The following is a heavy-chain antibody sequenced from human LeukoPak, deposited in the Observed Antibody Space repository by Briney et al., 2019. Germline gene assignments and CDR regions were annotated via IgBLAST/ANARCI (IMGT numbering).Heavy chain of an antibody. Sequence: GGSLRLSCAASGFTFSSYSMNWVRQAPGKGLEWVSSISSSSSYIYYADSVKGRFTISRDNAKNSLYLQMNSLRAEDTAVYYCARGDPPFDRMATIFDYWGQGTLVTVSS. CDR2: ISSSSSYI. CDR3: ARGDPPFDRMATIFDY. V-gene: IGHV3-21*01. J-gene: IGHJ4*02. D-gene: IGHD5-24*01. CDR1: GFTFSSYS.